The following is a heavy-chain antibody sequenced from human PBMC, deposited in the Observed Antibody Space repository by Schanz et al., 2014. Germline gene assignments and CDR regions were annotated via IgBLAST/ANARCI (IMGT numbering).Heavy chain of an antibody. CDR1: GFTFSAYA. V-gene: IGHV3-23*04. CDR2: ISASGGTT. Sequence: VQVVQSGGGLVKPGGSLRLSCAASGFTFSAYAMTWVRQIPGKGLEWVSAISASGGTTYYADSVKGRFTISRDNSKNTLYLQMNSLRAEDTAVYYCAKGRFGELSAFDIWGQGTMVTVSS. J-gene: IGHJ3*02. CDR3: AKGRFGELSAFDI. D-gene: IGHD3-10*01.